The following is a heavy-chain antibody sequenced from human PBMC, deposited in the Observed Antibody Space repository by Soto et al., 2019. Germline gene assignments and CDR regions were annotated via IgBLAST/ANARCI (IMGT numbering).Heavy chain of an antibody. CDR2: IWYDGSNK. Sequence: QVQLVESGGGVVQPGRSLRLSCAASGFTFSSYGMHWVRQAPGKGLEWVAVIWYDGSNKYYADSVKGRFTISRDNSKNTLYLQMNSLRAEDTAVYYCARDLGSSWYGDWFDPWGQGTLVTVSS. CDR1: GFTFSSYG. V-gene: IGHV3-33*01. J-gene: IGHJ5*02. D-gene: IGHD6-13*01. CDR3: ARDLGSSWYGDWFDP.